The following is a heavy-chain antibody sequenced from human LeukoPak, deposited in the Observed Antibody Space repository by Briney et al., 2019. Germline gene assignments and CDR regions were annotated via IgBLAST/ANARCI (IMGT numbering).Heavy chain of an antibody. CDR3: ARKASIRGGFH. D-gene: IGHD2-2*01. Sequence: SETLSLTCAVYGGSFSGYYWSWLRQPPGKGLEWIGEINHSGSTNNNPSLKSRITISVDTSRNQFSLKLISVTAADTAVYYCARKASIRGGFHWGQGTLVTVSS. CDR2: INHSGST. CDR1: GGSFSGYY. V-gene: IGHV4-34*01. J-gene: IGHJ4*02.